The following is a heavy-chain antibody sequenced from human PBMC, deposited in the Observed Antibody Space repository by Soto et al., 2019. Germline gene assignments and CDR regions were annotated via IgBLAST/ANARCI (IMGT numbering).Heavy chain of an antibody. CDR2: IYHSGST. Sequence: TLSLTCAVSGGSISSGGYSWSWIRQPQGKGLEWIGYIYHSGSTYYNPSLKSRVTLSLDRSKNQFSLKLSSVTAADTAGYYCARWLGSSYRMDVCGQWTAVTVSS. D-gene: IGHD6-19*01. J-gene: IGHJ6*02. CDR1: GGSISSGGYS. CDR3: ARWLGSSYRMDV. V-gene: IGHV4-30-2*01.